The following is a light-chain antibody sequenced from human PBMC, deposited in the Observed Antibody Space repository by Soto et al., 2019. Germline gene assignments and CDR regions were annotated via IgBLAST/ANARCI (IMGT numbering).Light chain of an antibody. CDR2: KAS. CDR3: QQYNTYPVT. CDR1: QSISSW. Sequence: DIQMTQSPSTLSASVGDRVTITCRASQSISSWLAWYQQKPGKAPKLLIYKASSLESGDPSRFSGSGSGTEFTLTISSLQPDDFATYYCQQYNTYPVTFGQGTKLEIK. V-gene: IGKV1-5*03. J-gene: IGKJ2*01.